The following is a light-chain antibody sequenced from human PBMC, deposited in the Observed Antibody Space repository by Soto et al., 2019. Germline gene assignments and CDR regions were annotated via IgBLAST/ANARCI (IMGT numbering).Light chain of an antibody. J-gene: IGLJ2*01. CDR1: KLGDKY. V-gene: IGLV3-1*01. CDR2: QDS. CDR3: QAWDSSTVV. Sequence: SYELTQPPSVSLSPGQTASITCSGDKLGDKYACWYQQKPGQSPVLVIYQDSKRPSGIPERFSGSNSGNTATLTISGTQAMDEADYYCQAWDSSTVVFGGGTKLTDL.